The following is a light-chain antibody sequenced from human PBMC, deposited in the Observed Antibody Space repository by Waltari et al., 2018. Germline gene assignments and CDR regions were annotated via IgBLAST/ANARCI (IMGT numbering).Light chain of an antibody. V-gene: IGLV3-21*02. CDR1: DIRSQR. CDR3: QVWDINNDQVV. CDR2: DDT. J-gene: IGLJ2*01. Sequence: YVVTQPTSVSVAPGQTARITCGGNDIRSQRGPWYQQKPGQAPLLIVYDDTDRPSGIPERFSGSNSGNAATLTISSVEAGDEADYYCQVWDINNDQVVFGGGTKVTVL.